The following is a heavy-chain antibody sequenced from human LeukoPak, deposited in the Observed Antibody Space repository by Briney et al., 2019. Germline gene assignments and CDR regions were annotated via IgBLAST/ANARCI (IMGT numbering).Heavy chain of an antibody. CDR3: AKLYDYVWGRVTDY. Sequence: GGSLRLSCAASGFTFISYGMHWVRQAPGKGLEWVAFIRYDGSNKYYADSVKGRFTISRDNSKNTLYLQMNSLRPEDTALYYCAKLYDYVWGRVTDYWGQGTLVTVSS. V-gene: IGHV3-30*02. J-gene: IGHJ4*02. CDR2: IRYDGSNK. D-gene: IGHD3-16*01. CDR1: GFTFISYG.